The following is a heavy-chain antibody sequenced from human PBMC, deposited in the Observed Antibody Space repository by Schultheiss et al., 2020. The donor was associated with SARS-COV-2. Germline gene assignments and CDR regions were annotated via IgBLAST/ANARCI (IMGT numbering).Heavy chain of an antibody. CDR3: ARTTTVTTRYFDY. CDR1: GGSISSSNW. J-gene: IGHJ4*02. Sequence: SETLSLTCAVSGGSISSSNWWSWVRQPPGKGLEWIGEIYHSGSTNYNPSLKSRVTISVDTSKNQFSLKLSSVTAADTAVYYCARTTTVTTRYFDYWGQGTLVTVSS. V-gene: IGHV4-4*02. D-gene: IGHD4-17*01. CDR2: IYHSGST.